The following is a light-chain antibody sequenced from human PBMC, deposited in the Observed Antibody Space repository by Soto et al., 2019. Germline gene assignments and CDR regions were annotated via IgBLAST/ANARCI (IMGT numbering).Light chain of an antibody. J-gene: IGKJ5*01. V-gene: IGKV1-9*01. CDR2: GAS. CDR3: QHLTSSLT. Sequence: DIQLTQSPSFLSASVGDRVTITCRASQGISSFLAWYQQKPGEAPNLLIYGASTLQSGVPSRFSGSGSGTEFTLTISSLQTEDFATYYCQHLTSSLTFGQGTRLEIK. CDR1: QGISSF.